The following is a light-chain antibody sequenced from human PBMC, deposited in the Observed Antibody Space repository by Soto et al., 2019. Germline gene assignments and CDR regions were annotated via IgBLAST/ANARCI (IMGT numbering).Light chain of an antibody. J-gene: IGLJ3*02. V-gene: IGLV2-14*03. CDR3: GSYTSSSSWV. Sequence: QSALTQPASVSGSPGQWITISCTGTSSDVGAYKYVSWYQHNPGKAPKLMIYDVSNRPSGVSDRFSGSKSGNTASLTISGLQAEDEADYYCGSYTSSSSWVFGGGTKLTVL. CDR2: DVS. CDR1: SSDVGAYKY.